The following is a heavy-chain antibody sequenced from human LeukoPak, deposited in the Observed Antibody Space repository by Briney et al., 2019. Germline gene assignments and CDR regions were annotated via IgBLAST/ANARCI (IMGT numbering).Heavy chain of an antibody. Sequence: SETLSLTCTVSGGSISSYYWSWIRQPPGKGLEWIGYIYYSGSTNYNPSLKSRVTISVDTSKNQFSLKLSSVTAADTAVYYCARASYYYDSSGYLNWFDPWGQGTLVTVSS. J-gene: IGHJ5*02. V-gene: IGHV4-59*01. CDR3: ARASYYYDSSGYLNWFDP. CDR2: IYYSGST. CDR1: GGSISSYY. D-gene: IGHD3-22*01.